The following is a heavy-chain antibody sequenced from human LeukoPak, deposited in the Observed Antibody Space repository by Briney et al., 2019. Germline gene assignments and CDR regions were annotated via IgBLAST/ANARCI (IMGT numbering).Heavy chain of an antibody. CDR1: GFTVSTNY. D-gene: IGHD4-23*01. V-gene: IGHV3-66*01. CDR3: ARDSGTTVGYFDY. CDR2: IYSGGNT. J-gene: IGHJ4*02. Sequence: GGSLRLSCAASGFTVSTNYMSWVRQAPGRGLEWVSVIYSGGNTYYEDSVKGRFTISRDNSKNTLYLQMNSLRADDTAVYYCARDSGTTVGYFDYWGQGTLVTVSS.